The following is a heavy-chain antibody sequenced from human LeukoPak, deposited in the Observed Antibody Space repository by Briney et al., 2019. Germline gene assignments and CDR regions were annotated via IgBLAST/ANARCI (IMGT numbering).Heavy chain of an antibody. J-gene: IGHJ4*02. V-gene: IGHV3-30*04. CDR3: AGDGGSDGDSDSHDY. D-gene: IGHD4-17*01. CDR1: GFTFSSYA. Sequence: PGGSLRLSCAASGFTFSSYAMRWVRQAPGKGLEWVAVISYDGSNKYYADSVKGRFTISRDNSKNTLYLQMNSLRAEDTAVYYCAGDGGSDGDSDSHDYWGQGTLVTVSS. CDR2: ISYDGSNK.